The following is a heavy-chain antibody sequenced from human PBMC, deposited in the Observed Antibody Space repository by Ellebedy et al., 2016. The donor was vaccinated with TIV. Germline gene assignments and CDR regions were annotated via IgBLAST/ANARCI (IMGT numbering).Heavy chain of an antibody. CDR1: GYTFTSYF. V-gene: IGHV1-46*01. CDR3: ARGVAGFDP. Sequence: ASVKVSCKASGYTFTSYFMHWVRQAPGQGLEWMGIINPRGGSTSYPQKFQGRLTVTRDTSTSTVYMELSSLRYDDTAVYYCARGVAGFDPWGQGTLVTVSS. CDR2: INPRGGST. D-gene: IGHD2-15*01. J-gene: IGHJ5*02.